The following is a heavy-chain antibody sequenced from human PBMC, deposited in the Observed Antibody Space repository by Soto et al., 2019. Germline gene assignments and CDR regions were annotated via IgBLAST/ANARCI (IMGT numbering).Heavy chain of an antibody. CDR3: VRTSLVVAAATREDY. D-gene: IGHD2-15*01. CDR2: INSDGSST. V-gene: IGHV3-74*01. CDR1: GFTFSSYS. J-gene: IGHJ4*02. Sequence: EVQPVESGGGLVQPGESLRLSCAASGFTFSSYSMHWVRQAPGKGLVWVSRINSDGSSTSYAGSVKGRFTISRDNAKNTLYLQMNSLRAEDTAVYYCVRTSLVVAAATREDYWGQGTLVTVSS.